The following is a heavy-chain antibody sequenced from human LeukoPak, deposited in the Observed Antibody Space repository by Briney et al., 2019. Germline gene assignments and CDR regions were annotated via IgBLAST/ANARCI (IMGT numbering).Heavy chain of an antibody. CDR1: GGTFSIYA. V-gene: IGHV1-69*13. D-gene: IGHD3-9*01. Sequence: SVKLSCKASGGTFSIYAISWVRHAPAQGLEWMGGIIPIFGTANYAQKFQGRVTITADESTSTAYMELSSLRSEDTAVYYCARTYSRTRYFDWLSASSWFDPWGQGTLVTVSS. CDR2: IIPIFGTA. J-gene: IGHJ5*02. CDR3: ARTYSRTRYFDWLSASSWFDP.